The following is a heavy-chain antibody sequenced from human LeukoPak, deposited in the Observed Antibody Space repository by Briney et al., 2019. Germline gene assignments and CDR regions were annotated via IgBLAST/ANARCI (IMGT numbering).Heavy chain of an antibody. CDR1: GFTFSSYG. CDR3: ARGPGQLLAWWPFDP. D-gene: IGHD2-2*01. CDR2: ISGSGGST. V-gene: IGHV3-23*01. J-gene: IGHJ5*02. Sequence: GGTLRLSCAASGFTFSSYGMSWVRQAPGKGLEWVSAISGSGGSTYYADSVKGRFTISRDNSKNTLYLQMNSLRAEDTAVYYCARGPGQLLAWWPFDPWGQGTLVTVSS.